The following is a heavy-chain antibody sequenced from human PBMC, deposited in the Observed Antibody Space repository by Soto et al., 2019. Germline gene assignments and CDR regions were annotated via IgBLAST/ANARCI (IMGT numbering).Heavy chain of an antibody. D-gene: IGHD1-26*01. CDR3: ARDQVGATGDY. J-gene: IGHJ4*02. V-gene: IGHV1-18*01. CDR2: ISAYNGNR. Sequence: APVKVSCKASGYTFTSYGISWVRQAPGQGLEWMGWISAYNGNRNYAQKVQGRVTMTTDTSTNTAYMELRSLRSDDTAVYYCARDQVGATGDYWGQGTLVTVSS. CDR1: GYTFTSYG.